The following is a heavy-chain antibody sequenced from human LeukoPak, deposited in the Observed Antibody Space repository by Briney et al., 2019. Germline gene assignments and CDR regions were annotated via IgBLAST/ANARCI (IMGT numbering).Heavy chain of an antibody. Sequence: GGSLRLSCAASGFTFSSYEMNWVRQAPGKGLEWVSYISSSGSTIYYADSVKGRFTISRDNAKNSLYLQMNSLRAEDTAVYYCARVRQLLKLGFYYYYMDVWGKGTTVTISS. J-gene: IGHJ6*03. CDR1: GFTFSSYE. CDR2: ISSSGSTI. D-gene: IGHD5-18*01. CDR3: ARVRQLLKLGFYYYYMDV. V-gene: IGHV3-48*03.